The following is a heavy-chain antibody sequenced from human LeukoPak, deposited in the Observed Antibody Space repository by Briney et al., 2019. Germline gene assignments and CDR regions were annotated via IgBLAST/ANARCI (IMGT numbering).Heavy chain of an antibody. V-gene: IGHV4-39*07. Sequence: SETLSLTCTVSGGSISSSGYYWGWIRQPPGKGLEWIGSIYYSGSTYYNPSLKSRVTISVDTSKNQFSLKLSSVTAADTAVYYCARGQGPVDAFDIWGQGTMVTVSS. CDR3: ARGQGPVDAFDI. CDR2: IYYSGST. J-gene: IGHJ3*02. D-gene: IGHD4-11*01. CDR1: GGSISSSGYY.